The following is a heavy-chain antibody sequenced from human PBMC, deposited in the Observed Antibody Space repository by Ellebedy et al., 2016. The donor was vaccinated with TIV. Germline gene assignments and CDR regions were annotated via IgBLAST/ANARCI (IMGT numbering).Heavy chain of an antibody. CDR1: GYTFTSYW. V-gene: IGHV5-51*01. CDR3: ARRYDGSGYVDF. Sequence: PGGSLRLSCKTSGYTFTSYWIGWVRQMPGKGLEWIGIIYPGDSATRYHPSFQGQVTISAIKSISTAYLQWSSLTASDTAMYYCARRYDGSGYVDFWGQGTLVTVSS. CDR2: IYPGDSAT. D-gene: IGHD3-22*01. J-gene: IGHJ4*02.